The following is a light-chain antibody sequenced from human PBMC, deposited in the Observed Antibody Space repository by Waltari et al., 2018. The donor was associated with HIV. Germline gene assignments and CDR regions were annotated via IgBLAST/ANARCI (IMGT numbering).Light chain of an antibody. CDR2: SKN. CDR1: SLRSHY. CDR3: NSRDTSGNHLEV. J-gene: IGLJ1*01. V-gene: IGLV3-19*01. Sequence: SSELTQDPAVSVALGQTVRITCQGDSLRSHYASWYPQKPGQAPVLLIYSKNNRPSGIPDRFSCASSGNTASLTITGAQAEDEADYYCNSRDTSGNHLEVFGTGTKVTVL.